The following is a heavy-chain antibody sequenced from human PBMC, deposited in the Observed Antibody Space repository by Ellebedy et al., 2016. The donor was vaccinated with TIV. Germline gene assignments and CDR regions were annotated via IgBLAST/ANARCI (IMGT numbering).Heavy chain of an antibody. V-gene: IGHV3-11*04. CDR2: ISVDGGAT. CDR1: GFRFSDYY. Sequence: GESLKISCAASGFRFSDYYMTWIRQAPGRGLEWISYISVDGGATYYSDSVKGRFTISRDNSKNTLYLQMNSLRAEDTAVYYCARDGRVLEDYHYYAMDVWGQGTSVTVSS. D-gene: IGHD3-3*01. J-gene: IGHJ6*02. CDR3: ARDGRVLEDYHYYAMDV.